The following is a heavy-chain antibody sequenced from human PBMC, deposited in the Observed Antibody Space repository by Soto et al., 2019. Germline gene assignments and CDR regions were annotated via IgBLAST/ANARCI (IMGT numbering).Heavy chain of an antibody. CDR1: GGSISNYY. CDR2: IYYSGTT. V-gene: IGHV4-59*01. D-gene: IGHD1-26*01. J-gene: IGHJ4*02. CDR3: TTQWELFDY. Sequence: SETLSLTCTVSGGSISNYYWSWIRQPPGKGLEWIGYIYYSGTTNYNPSLKSRVTISVDTSKNQFSLKLSSVTAADTAVYYCTTQWELFDYWGQGTLVTVSS.